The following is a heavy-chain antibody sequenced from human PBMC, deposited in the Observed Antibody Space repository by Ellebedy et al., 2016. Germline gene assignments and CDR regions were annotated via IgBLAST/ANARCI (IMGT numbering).Heavy chain of an antibody. CDR2: IYYSGST. V-gene: IGHV4-59*13. CDR3: ARSLKEYCGGDCYSYYYYYMDV. J-gene: IGHJ6*03. Sequence: SETLSLXXTVSGGSISSYYWSWIRQPPGKGLEWIGYIYYSGSTNYNPSLKSRVTISVDTSKNQFSLKLSSVTAADTAVYYCARSLKEYCGGDCYSYYYYYMDVWGKGTTVTVSS. D-gene: IGHD2-21*01. CDR1: GGSISSYY.